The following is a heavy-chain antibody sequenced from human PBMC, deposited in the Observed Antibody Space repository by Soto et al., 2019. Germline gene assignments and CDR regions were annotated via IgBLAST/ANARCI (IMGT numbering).Heavy chain of an antibody. CDR3: VRHRPMGTVILVITRFQY. Sequence: GGSLRLSCAASGFTFSDYGMSWVRQAPGKGLEWVSGIGASGGSTYYADSVKGRFTISRDNSKNTLYLQMNSLRVEDTAVYYCVRHRPMGTVILVITRFQYWGQGTLVTVSS. V-gene: IGHV3-23*01. CDR2: IGASGGST. CDR1: GFTFSDYG. D-gene: IGHD3-22*01. J-gene: IGHJ4*02.